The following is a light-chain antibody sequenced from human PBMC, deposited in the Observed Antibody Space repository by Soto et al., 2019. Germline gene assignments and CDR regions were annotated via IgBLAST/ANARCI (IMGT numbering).Light chain of an antibody. V-gene: IGLV2-23*01. CDR3: CSYAGPRYV. Sequence: QSVLTQPASVSGSPGQSITISCTGTSSDVGGYNLVSWYQQYPGKAPKLVIYEGSKRPSGVSTRFSASRSGNTASLTLSGLQAEDEADYYCCSYAGPRYVFGTGTKVTVL. CDR1: SSDVGGYNL. CDR2: EGS. J-gene: IGLJ1*01.